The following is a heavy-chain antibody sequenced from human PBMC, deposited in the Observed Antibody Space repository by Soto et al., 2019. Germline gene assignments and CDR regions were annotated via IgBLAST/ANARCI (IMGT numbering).Heavy chain of an antibody. CDR3: AGVGGGDILTGYYRGDFDY. Sequence: QVQLVQSGAEVKKPGASVKVSCKASGYTFTSYDINWVRQATGQGLEWMGWMNPNSGNTGYAQKFQGRVTMTRNTSISTDDMGLRSLRSEDTAVYYCAGVGGGDILTGYYRGDFDYWGQGTLVTVSS. J-gene: IGHJ4*02. CDR1: GYTFTSYD. D-gene: IGHD3-9*01. V-gene: IGHV1-8*01. CDR2: MNPNSGNT.